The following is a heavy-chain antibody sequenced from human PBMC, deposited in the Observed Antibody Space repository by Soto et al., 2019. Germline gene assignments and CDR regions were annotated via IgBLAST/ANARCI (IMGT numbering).Heavy chain of an antibody. CDR1: GRSIRSYY. CDR3: ARYLRLPTLSLGGFDP. J-gene: IGHJ5*02. Sequence: TVSLTCTVSGRSIRSYYWSWIRQPPGKGLEWIGYIYYIGSTHYNPSLKSRVTISVDTSKNQFSLKRSCVTAAETAANNCARYLRLPTLSLGGFDPWRQGTLVTVSS. V-gene: IGHV4-59*01. D-gene: IGHD3-16*01. CDR2: IYYIGST.